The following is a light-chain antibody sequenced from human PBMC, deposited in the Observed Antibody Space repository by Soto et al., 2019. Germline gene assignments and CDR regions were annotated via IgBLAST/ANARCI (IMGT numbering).Light chain of an antibody. J-gene: IGKJ1*01. CDR3: QYTRT. Sequence: DFQMTQSPSTLSASVGDRVTITCRASQNINNWVAWYQQKPGEAPKFLIYDASTLQRGVSSRFSGSGFGTEFSLTINSLQPDDSGSYYCQYTRTFGQGTKVEVK. CDR1: QNINNW. V-gene: IGKV1-5*01. CDR2: DAS.